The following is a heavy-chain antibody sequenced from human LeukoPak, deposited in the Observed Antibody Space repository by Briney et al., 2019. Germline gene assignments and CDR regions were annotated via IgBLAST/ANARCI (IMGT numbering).Heavy chain of an antibody. Sequence: GRSLRLSCAASGFTFSSYAMHWVRQAPGKGLEWVAVISYDGSNKYYADSVKGRFTISRDNSKHTLYLQMNSLRAEDTAVYYCARDVLRFLEWLLSGDYWGQGTLVTVSS. V-gene: IGHV3-30-3*01. D-gene: IGHD3-3*01. CDR3: ARDVLRFLEWLLSGDY. CDR2: ISYDGSNK. CDR1: GFTFSSYA. J-gene: IGHJ4*02.